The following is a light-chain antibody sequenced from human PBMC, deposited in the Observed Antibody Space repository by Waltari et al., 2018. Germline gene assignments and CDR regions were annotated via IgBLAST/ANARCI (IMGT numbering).Light chain of an antibody. CDR2: QDT. CDR3: LAWENTSGV. V-gene: IGLV3-1*01. J-gene: IGLJ1*01. Sequence: SFDLTQPPLLSVSPGQTATITCSGDQLWGQSVSWYQQKPGHSPLLVIYQDTKRPSGIPERFSASNSGNTATLAISGTQTMDEADYYCLAWENTSGVFGTGTKVAVL. CDR1: QLWGQS.